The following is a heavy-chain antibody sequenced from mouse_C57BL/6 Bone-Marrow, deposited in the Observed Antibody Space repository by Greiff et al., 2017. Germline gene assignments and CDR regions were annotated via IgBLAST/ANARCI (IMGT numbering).Heavy chain of an antibody. Sequence: VHVKQSGAELVRPGASVKLSCTASGFNIKDYYMHWVKQRPEQGLEWIGRIAPEDGDTEYAPKFQGKATMTADTSSNTAYLQLSSLTSEDTAVYYCTTGYYGSSPFAYWGQGTLVTVSA. CDR2: IAPEDGDT. V-gene: IGHV14-1*01. J-gene: IGHJ3*01. CDR3: TTGYYGSSPFAY. D-gene: IGHD1-1*01. CDR1: GFNIKDYY.